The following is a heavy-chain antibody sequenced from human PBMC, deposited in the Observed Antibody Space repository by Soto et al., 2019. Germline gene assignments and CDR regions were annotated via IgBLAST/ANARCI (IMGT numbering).Heavy chain of an antibody. V-gene: IGHV6-1*01. CDR2: TYYRSRWYS. CDR3: ARGPSPLAY. D-gene: IGHD6-6*01. CDR1: GNSVSSNSAA. J-gene: IGHJ4*02. Sequence: SHTLSLPCGASGNSVSSNSAALDFIRQSPSRGLEWLGRTYYRSRWYSDYAGSVKSRITINADTSKNQFSLHLNSVTPQDTAVYYCARGPSPLAYWGRGTVVTVSS.